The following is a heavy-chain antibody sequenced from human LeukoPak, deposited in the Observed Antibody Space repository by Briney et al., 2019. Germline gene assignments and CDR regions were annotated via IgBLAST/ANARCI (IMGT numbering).Heavy chain of an antibody. CDR3: ARPGYCSSTSCNWFAP. CDR2: IYPGDSDT. V-gene: IGHV5-51*01. CDR1: GYSFTSYW. Sequence: GESLKISCKVSGYSFTSYWIGWVRQMPGKGLEWMGIIYPGDSDTRYSPSFQGQVTISADKSISTAYLQWSSLKASDTAMYYCARPGYCSSTSCNWFAPWGQGTLVTVSS. J-gene: IGHJ5*02. D-gene: IGHD2-2*01.